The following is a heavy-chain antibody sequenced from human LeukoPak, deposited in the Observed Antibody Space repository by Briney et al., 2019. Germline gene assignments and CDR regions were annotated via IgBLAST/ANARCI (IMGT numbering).Heavy chain of an antibody. J-gene: IGHJ6*03. CDR2: FDPEDGET. CDR1: GYTLTELS. D-gene: IGHD5-24*01. CDR3: ATSEMATANYYYYYMDV. Sequence: GASVKVSCKVSGYTLTELSMHWVRQAPGKGLEWMGGFDPEDGETIYAQKFQGRVTMTEDTSTDTAYMELSSLRSEDTAVYYCATSEMATANYYYYYMDVWGKGTTVTASS. V-gene: IGHV1-24*01.